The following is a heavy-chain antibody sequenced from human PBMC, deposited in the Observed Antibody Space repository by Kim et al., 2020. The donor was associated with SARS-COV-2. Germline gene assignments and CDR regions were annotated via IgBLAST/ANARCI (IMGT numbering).Heavy chain of an antibody. J-gene: IGHJ6*03. CDR1: GGTFSSYA. CDR2: IIPIFGTA. Sequence: SVKVSCKASGGTFSSYAISWVRQAPGQGLEWMGGIIPIFGTANYAQKFQGRVTITADESTSTAYMELSSLRSEDTAVYYCARVAEVVTPGSARGYYYYYYMDVWGKGTTVTVSS. V-gene: IGHV1-69*13. D-gene: IGHD2-21*02. CDR3: ARVAEVVTPGSARGYYYYYYMDV.